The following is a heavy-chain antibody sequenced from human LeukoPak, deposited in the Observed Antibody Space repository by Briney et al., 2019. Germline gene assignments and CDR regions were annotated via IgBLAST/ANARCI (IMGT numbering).Heavy chain of an antibody. CDR2: INHSGST. Sequence: SETLSLTCAVYGGSFSGYYWSWIRQPPGKGLGWIGEINHSGSTNYNPSLKSRVTISVDTSKNQFSLKLSSVTAADTAVYYCARHKSRIAARPQYFDYWGQGTLVTVSS. D-gene: IGHD6-6*01. J-gene: IGHJ4*02. CDR1: GGSFSGYY. CDR3: ARHKSRIAARPQYFDY. V-gene: IGHV4-34*01.